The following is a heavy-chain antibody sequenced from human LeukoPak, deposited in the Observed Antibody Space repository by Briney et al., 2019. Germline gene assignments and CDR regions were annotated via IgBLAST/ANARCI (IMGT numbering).Heavy chain of an antibody. Sequence: PGGSLRLSCAASGFTFSSYAMHWVRQAPGKGLEYVSAISSNGGRTYYANSVKGRFTISRDNSKNTLYLQMGSLRAEDMAVYYCARVNPYYYGSGTRGAFDIWGQGTMVTVSS. CDR3: ARVNPYYYGSGTRGAFDI. D-gene: IGHD3-10*01. J-gene: IGHJ3*02. CDR2: ISSNGGRT. V-gene: IGHV3-64*01. CDR1: GFTFSSYA.